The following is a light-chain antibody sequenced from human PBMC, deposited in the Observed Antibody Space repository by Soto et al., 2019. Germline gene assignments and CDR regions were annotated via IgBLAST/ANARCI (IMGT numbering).Light chain of an antibody. J-gene: IGKJ4*01. CDR3: QQRSNWPLT. CDR1: QSVRSY. Sequence: EIVLTQSPATLSLSPGERATLSCRASQSVRSYLAWYQHKHGQAPRLLIYEASNRATGIPARFSGSGSGTDFTITISSLEPEDFAVYYCQQRSNWPLTFGGGTKVEIK. V-gene: IGKV3-11*01. CDR2: EAS.